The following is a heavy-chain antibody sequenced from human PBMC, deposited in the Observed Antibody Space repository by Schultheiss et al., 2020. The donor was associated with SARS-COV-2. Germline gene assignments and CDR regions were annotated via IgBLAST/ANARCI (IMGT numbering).Heavy chain of an antibody. J-gene: IGHJ3*02. CDR1: GGSFSGYY. V-gene: IGHV4-34*01. CDR2: INHSGST. CDR3: ARGPRDTSDYKGLNI. Sequence: SQTLSLTCAVYGGSFSGYYWSWIRQPPGKGLEWIGEINHSGSTNYNPSLKSRVTISVDTSKNQFSLKLSSVTAADTAVYYCARGPRDTSDYKGLNIWGQGTMVTVAS. D-gene: IGHD3-22*01.